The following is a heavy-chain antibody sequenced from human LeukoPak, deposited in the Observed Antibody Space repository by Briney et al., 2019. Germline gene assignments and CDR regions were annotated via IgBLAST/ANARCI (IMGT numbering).Heavy chain of an antibody. D-gene: IGHD3-9*01. CDR3: ARVLPYFDWATYYYYMDV. Sequence: GGSLRLSCAASGFTFSSYEMNWVRQAPGKGLEWVSYISSSGSTIYYADSVKGRFTISRDNAKNSLYLQMNSLRAEDTAVYYCARVLPYFDWATYYYYMDVWGKGTTVTVSS. V-gene: IGHV3-48*03. CDR1: GFTFSSYE. J-gene: IGHJ6*03. CDR2: ISSSGSTI.